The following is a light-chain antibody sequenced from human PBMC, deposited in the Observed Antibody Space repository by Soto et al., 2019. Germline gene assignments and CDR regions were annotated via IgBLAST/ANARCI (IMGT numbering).Light chain of an antibody. CDR3: RSYSSSSTHNV. Sequence: QSALTQPASVSGSPGQSITISCTGTSGDVASYNYVSWYQQHPGKAPQVLIYDVSSRPSGISSRFSGSKSGNTASLTISGLQAEYEADYYCRSYSSSSTHNVFGPGTMVT. V-gene: IGLV2-14*01. CDR1: SGDVASYNY. J-gene: IGLJ1*01. CDR2: DVS.